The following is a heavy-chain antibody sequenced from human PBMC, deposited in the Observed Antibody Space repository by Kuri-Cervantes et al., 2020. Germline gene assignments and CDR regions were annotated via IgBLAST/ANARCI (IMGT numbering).Heavy chain of an antibody. CDR3: ARTYYYGYHSDF. Sequence: GESLKISCAASGFTFSSYAMHWVRQAPGKGLEWVAVISYDGSNKYYADSVKGRFTISRDNSKNTLYLQMNSLRAEDTAVYYCARTYYYGYHSDFWGQGTLVTVSS. J-gene: IGHJ4*02. CDR1: GFTFSSYA. V-gene: IGHV3-30-3*01. CDR2: ISYDGSNK. D-gene: IGHD3-10*01.